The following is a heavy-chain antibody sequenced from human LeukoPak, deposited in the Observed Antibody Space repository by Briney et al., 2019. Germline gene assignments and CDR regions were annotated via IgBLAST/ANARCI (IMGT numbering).Heavy chain of an antibody. CDR3: ARVAWYDISGQDY. CDR2: INPNSGGT. Sequence: GASVKVSCKASGYTFTGYYMHWVRQAPGQGLEWMGWINPNSGGTNYAQKFQGRVTMTRDTSISTAYMELSRLRSGDTAVYYCARVAWYDISGQDYWGQGTLVTVSS. J-gene: IGHJ4*02. V-gene: IGHV1-2*02. D-gene: IGHD3-22*01. CDR1: GYTFTGYY.